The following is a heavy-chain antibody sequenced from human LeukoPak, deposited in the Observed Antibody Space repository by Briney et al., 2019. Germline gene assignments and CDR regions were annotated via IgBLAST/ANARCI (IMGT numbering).Heavy chain of an antibody. Sequence: PGGSLRLSCAASGVTFRNYAMSWVRQAPGKGLEWVSAISGSGGSTYYADSVKGRFTISRDNSKNTLYLQMNSLRAEDTAVYYCAKFGYDILTGYDYWGQGTLVTVSS. CDR2: ISGSGGST. D-gene: IGHD3-9*01. J-gene: IGHJ4*02. V-gene: IGHV3-23*01. CDR3: AKFGYDILTGYDY. CDR1: GVTFRNYA.